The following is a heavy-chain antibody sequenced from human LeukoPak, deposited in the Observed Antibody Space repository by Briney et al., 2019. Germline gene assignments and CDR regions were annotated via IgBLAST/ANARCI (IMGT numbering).Heavy chain of an antibody. J-gene: IGHJ4*02. D-gene: IGHD2-21*02. CDR1: EFTFSSYA. Sequence: GGSRRLSCAASEFTFSSYAMSWVRQAPGKGLEWVSAISGGGSSTYYADSVQGRFTISRDNAKNSLYLQMNSLRAEDTAVYYCARDLPGLGVTFDYWGQGTLVTVSS. V-gene: IGHV3-23*01. CDR3: ARDLPGLGVTFDY. CDR2: ISGGGSST.